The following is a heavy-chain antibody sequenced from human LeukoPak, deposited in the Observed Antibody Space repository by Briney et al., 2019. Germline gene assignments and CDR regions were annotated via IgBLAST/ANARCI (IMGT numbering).Heavy chain of an antibody. CDR2: IRYDGSNK. V-gene: IGHV3-30*02. Sequence: GGSLRLSCAASGFTFSSYGMHWVRQAPGKGLEWVAFIRYDGSNKYYADSVKGRFTISRDNSKNTLYLQMNSLRAEDTAVYYCAKAARIAVAGHFDYWGQGTLVTVYS. CDR3: AKAARIAVAGHFDY. CDR1: GFTFSSYG. J-gene: IGHJ4*02. D-gene: IGHD6-19*01.